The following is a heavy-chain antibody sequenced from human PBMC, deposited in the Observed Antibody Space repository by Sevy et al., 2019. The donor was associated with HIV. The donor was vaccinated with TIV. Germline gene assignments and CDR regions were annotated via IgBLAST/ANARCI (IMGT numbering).Heavy chain of an antibody. V-gene: IGHV4-4*02. J-gene: IGHJ6*02. CDR1: GGSIRSSHW. CDR3: AREEYFYGSGTYGYGMDV. D-gene: IGHD3-10*01. Sequence: SETLSLTCAVSGGSIRSSHWWSWVRQSPGKGLEWIGEIYYSGSRNHNPSLKSRLTISVDTSNNLFSLRLSSVTAADTVVYYCAREEYFYGSGTYGYGMDVWGQGTTVTVSS. CDR2: IYYSGSR.